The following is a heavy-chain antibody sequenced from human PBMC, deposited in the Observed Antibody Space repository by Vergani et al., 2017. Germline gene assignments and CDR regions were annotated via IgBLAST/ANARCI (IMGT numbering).Heavy chain of an antibody. V-gene: IGHV3-20*01. D-gene: IGHD3-22*01. CDR1: GFTFDDYG. CDR3: AREGYYDSRTFDY. CDR2: TNWNGGST. Sequence: EVQLVESGGGVVRPGGSLRLSCAASGFTFDDYGMNWVRQAPGKGLEWVSGTNWNGGSTGYADSVKGRVIISRDNAKNSLYLQMNSRRAEDTALYHCAREGYYDSRTFDYWGQGTLVTVSS. J-gene: IGHJ4*02.